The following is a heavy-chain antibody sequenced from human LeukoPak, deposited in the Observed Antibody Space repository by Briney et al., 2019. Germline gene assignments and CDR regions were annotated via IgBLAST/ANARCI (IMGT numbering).Heavy chain of an antibody. J-gene: IGHJ6*03. Sequence: PSETLSLTCTVSGGSISSSSYYWGWIRQPPGKGLEWIGSIYYSGSTYYNPSLKSRVTISVDTSKNQFSLKLSSVTAADTAVYYCARHRGVAATPYYYYYYYMDVWGKGTTVTVSS. CDR1: GGSISSSSYY. CDR2: IYYSGST. CDR3: ARHRGVAATPYYYYYYYMDV. D-gene: IGHD2-15*01. V-gene: IGHV4-39*01.